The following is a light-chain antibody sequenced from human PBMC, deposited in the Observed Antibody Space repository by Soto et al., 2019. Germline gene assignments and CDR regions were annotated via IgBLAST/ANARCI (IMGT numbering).Light chain of an antibody. CDR3: MPSLQNPWT. Sequence: DIVMTQSPLSLSVTPGESASISCRSSQSLLYSNGFNCLDWYLQKPGQSPQLLIYMASYRASGVPDRFSGSGSGTDFTLEISRVEAEDVGVYYCMPSLQNPWTFGQGTKVEIK. V-gene: IGKV2-28*01. J-gene: IGKJ1*01. CDR2: MAS. CDR1: QSLLYSNGFNC.